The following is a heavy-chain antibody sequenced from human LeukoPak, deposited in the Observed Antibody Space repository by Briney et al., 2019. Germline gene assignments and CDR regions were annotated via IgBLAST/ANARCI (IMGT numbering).Heavy chain of an antibody. CDR3: ARDGVYTYGYGIDS. Sequence: GGSLRLSFAASGFTFSSYWMHWVRQASEKGLEWVSRINSYGSSTSYPDSVKGRFTISRDNAKNTLYLQMNSLRVEDTAVYYCARDGVYTYGYGIDSWGQGTLVTVSS. CDR1: GFTFSSYW. D-gene: IGHD5-18*01. J-gene: IGHJ4*02. CDR2: INSYGSST. V-gene: IGHV3-74*01.